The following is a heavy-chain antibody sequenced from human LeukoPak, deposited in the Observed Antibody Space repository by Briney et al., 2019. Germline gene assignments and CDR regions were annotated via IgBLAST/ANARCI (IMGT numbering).Heavy chain of an antibody. V-gene: IGHV3-33*08. CDR1: GFTFSSYG. CDR2: IRYDGSNK. D-gene: IGHD6-19*01. Sequence: GRSLRLSCAASGFTFSSYGMHWVRQAPGKGLEWVAFIRYDGSNKYYADSVKGRFTISRDNSKNTLYLQMNSLRAEDTAVYYCARHQYISGWYDAFDIWGQGTMVTVSS. CDR3: ARHQYISGWYDAFDI. J-gene: IGHJ3*02.